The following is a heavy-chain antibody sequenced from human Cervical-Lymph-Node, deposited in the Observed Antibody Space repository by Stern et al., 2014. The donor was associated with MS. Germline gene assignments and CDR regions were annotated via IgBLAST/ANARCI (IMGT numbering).Heavy chain of an antibody. CDR3: ARDIWGDAGGRRDY. Sequence: VQLVESGAEVKKTGASVRVSCKASGYTFTGYSVHWVRHAPGQGLEWMGWINPHSGGTNYPQKFQGRVTMTRDTSISTVYMELSRLRSDDTAVYYCARDIWGDAGGRRDYWGQGTLVTVSS. CDR1: GYTFTGYS. J-gene: IGHJ4*02. V-gene: IGHV1-2*02. D-gene: IGHD3-16*01. CDR2: INPHSGGT.